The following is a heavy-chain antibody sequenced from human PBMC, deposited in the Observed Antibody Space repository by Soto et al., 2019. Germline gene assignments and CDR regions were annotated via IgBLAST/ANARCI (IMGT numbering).Heavy chain of an antibody. CDR3: AKEDSGYAYYYYGMDV. CDR2: ISNDGLNT. CDR1: GLLFSTYA. Sequence: GGSLRLSCGDSGLLFSTYAMHWVRQAPGKGLEWVASISNDGLNTHYAESVKGRFTISRDNSKDTLYLQMNSLRVEDTAVYFCAKEDSGYAYYYYGMDVWGQGTTVTVSS. D-gene: IGHD5-12*01. V-gene: IGHV3-30*18. J-gene: IGHJ6*02.